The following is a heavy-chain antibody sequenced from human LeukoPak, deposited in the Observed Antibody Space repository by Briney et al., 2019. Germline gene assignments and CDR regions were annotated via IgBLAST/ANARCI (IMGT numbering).Heavy chain of an antibody. CDR1: GGSISSSSYY. V-gene: IGHV4-39*01. Sequence: SETLSLTCTVSGGSISSSSYYWGWIRQPPGKGLEWIGSIYYSGSTYYSPSLKSRVTISVDTSKNQFSLKLSSVTAADTAVYYCARGEGAFGESHRFDPWGQGTLVTVSS. CDR3: ARGEGAFGESHRFDP. D-gene: IGHD3-10*01. CDR2: IYYSGST. J-gene: IGHJ5*02.